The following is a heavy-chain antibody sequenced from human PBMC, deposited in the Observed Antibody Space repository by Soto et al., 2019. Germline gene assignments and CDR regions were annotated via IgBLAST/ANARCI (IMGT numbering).Heavy chain of an antibody. Sequence: QVQLVQSGAEVKKPGSSVKVSCKASGGTFSSYAISWVRQAPGQGLEWMGGSIPIFGTATYTQKFQGRVTITADESTSTAYMELSSLISEATAVYYCSRSQSSSTSLEIYYYYYYGMDVWGQGTTVTVSS. D-gene: IGHD2-2*01. V-gene: IGHV1-69*01. CDR1: GGTFSSYA. CDR2: SIPIFGTA. J-gene: IGHJ6*02. CDR3: SRSQSSSTSLEIYYYYYYGMDV.